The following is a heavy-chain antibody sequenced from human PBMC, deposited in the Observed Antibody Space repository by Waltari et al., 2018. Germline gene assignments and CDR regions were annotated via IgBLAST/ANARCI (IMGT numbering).Heavy chain of an antibody. D-gene: IGHD3-22*01. J-gene: IGHJ5*02. Sequence: EVQLVESGGGLIQPGGSLRLSCAGSGFALNSYEFNWVGLAPGKGLRWFAYISRSGVTIYYADFVKGRFTISRDDANNSVYLQMDSLKAEDTALYYCARAPSSFDTSGYYSDLWGQGTQVTVSS. V-gene: IGHV3-48*03. CDR3: ARAPSSFDTSGYYSDL. CDR2: ISRSGVTI. CDR1: GFALNSYE.